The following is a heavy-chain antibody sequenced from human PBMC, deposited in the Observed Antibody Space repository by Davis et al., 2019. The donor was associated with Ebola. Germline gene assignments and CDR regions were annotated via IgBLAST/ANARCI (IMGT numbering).Heavy chain of an antibody. D-gene: IGHD5-18*01. CDR2: MYSGGST. CDR1: GFAVSSNY. CDR3: VNGYSFGFFF. Sequence: PGGSLRLSCVASGFAVSSNYMSWVRQAPGKGLEWVSVMYSGGSTYYADSVKGRFTISRDNSKKTMSLQMDSLRADDTAVYYCVNGYSFGFFFWGQGTLVSVSS. J-gene: IGHJ4*02. V-gene: IGHV3-53*01.